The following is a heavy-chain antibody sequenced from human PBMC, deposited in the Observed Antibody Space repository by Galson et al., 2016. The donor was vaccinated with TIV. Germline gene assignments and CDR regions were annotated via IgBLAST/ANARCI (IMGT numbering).Heavy chain of an antibody. Sequence: SVKVSCKASGYSFTDYYIHWVRQAPGQGLEWMGWINPSSGGTFYAQRFQDWVTMTRDTYISTTYMDLSRLRPNDTAVYYCARGQSDSRGFYDWGQGTLVTVSS. D-gene: IGHD2-21*02. CDR2: INPSSGGT. CDR3: ARGQSDSRGFYD. V-gene: IGHV1-2*04. J-gene: IGHJ5*02. CDR1: GYSFTDYY.